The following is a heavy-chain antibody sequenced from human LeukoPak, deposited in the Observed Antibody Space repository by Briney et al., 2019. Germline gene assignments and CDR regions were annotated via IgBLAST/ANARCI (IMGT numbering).Heavy chain of an antibody. D-gene: IGHD5-18*01. Sequence: SETLSLTCTVSGGSISSYYWSWIRQPPGKGLEWIGYIYYSGSTNYNPSLKSRVTISVDTSKNQFSLKLSSVTAADTAVYYCAREGYSYDNDAFDIWGQGTMVTVSS. CDR2: IYYSGST. CDR3: AREGYSYDNDAFDI. V-gene: IGHV4-59*01. J-gene: IGHJ3*02. CDR1: GGSISSYY.